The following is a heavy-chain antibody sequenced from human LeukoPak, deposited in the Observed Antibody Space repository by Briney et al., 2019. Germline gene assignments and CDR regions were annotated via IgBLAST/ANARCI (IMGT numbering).Heavy chain of an antibody. CDR1: GFTFSNYW. D-gene: IGHD5-24*01. CDR3: ARASDPWLQLT. Sequence: GGSLRLSCAASGFTFSNYWMIWVRQAPGKGLEWVGNIKQDGSEKRYANSVRGRFTISRDNAQTSLYLQMNSLRAEDTAVYYCARASDPWLQLTWGQGTLVTVSS. J-gene: IGHJ5*02. CDR2: IKQDGSEK. V-gene: IGHV3-7*05.